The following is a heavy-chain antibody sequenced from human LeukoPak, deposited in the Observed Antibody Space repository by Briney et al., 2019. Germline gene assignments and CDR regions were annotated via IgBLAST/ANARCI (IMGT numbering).Heavy chain of an antibody. Sequence: SETLSLTCTVSGGSISSYYWSWIRQPPGEGLEWIGYIYYSGSTNYNPSLKSRVTISVDTSKNQFSLKLSSVTAADTAVYYCARGPNYCSGGSCSESWGQGTLVTVSS. CDR2: IYYSGST. V-gene: IGHV4-59*01. CDR1: GGSISSYY. D-gene: IGHD2-15*01. CDR3: ARGPNYCSGGSCSES. J-gene: IGHJ4*02.